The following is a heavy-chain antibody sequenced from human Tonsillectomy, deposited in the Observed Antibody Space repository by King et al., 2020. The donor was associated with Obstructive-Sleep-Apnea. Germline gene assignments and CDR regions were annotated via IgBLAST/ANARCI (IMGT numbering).Heavy chain of an antibody. CDR2: INAGNGNT. CDR1: GFPFTSYG. D-gene: IGHD2-15*01. V-gene: IGHV1-3*01. J-gene: IGHJ6*02. CDR3: AGLGYCSGGSCYSDNYYYGMDV. Sequence: QLVQSGAEVKKPGASVKVSCKASGFPFTSYGIHWVRQAPGQRLEWMGWINAGNGNTKYSQNFQDRVTITRDTSASTAYMELSSLRSEDTAVFYCAGLGYCSGGSCYSDNYYYGMDVWGQGTTVTVSS.